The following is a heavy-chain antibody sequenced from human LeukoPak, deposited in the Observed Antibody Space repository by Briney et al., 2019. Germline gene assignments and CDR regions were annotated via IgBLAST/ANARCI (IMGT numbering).Heavy chain of an antibody. V-gene: IGHV1-8*02. D-gene: IGHD2-2*01. J-gene: IGHJ5*02. Sequence: ASVKVSCKASGYTFTSYGISWVRQATGQGLEWMGWMNPNSGNTGYAQKFQGRVTVTRNTSISTAYMELSSLRSEDTAVYYCARGRVLDHIVVVPAALNWFDPWGQGTLVTVSS. CDR1: GYTFTSYG. CDR2: MNPNSGNT. CDR3: ARGRVLDHIVVVPAALNWFDP.